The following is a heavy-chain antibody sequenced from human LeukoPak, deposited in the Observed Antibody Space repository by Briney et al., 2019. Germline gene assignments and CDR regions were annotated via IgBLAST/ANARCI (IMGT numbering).Heavy chain of an antibody. J-gene: IGHJ4*02. V-gene: IGHV3-9*01. Sequence: PGRSLRLSCAASGFTFDDYAMRWVRQAPGKGLEWVSGISWNSGSIGYADSVKGRFTISRDNAKNSLYLQMNSLRAGDTALYYCAKDGGEPYFDYWGQGTLVTVSS. CDR2: ISWNSGSI. CDR3: AKDGGEPYFDY. CDR1: GFTFDDYA. D-gene: IGHD3-16*01.